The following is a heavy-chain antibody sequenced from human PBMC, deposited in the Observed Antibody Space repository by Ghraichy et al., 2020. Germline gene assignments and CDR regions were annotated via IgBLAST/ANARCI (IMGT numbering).Heavy chain of an antibody. J-gene: IGHJ6*02. CDR2: INHSGST. CDR3: ARVEYYSDSIGYSFGMDV. Sequence: SETLSLTCAVYGGSFSGYYWSWIRQPPGKGLEWIGEINHSGSTNYNPSLKSRVTISVDTSKNQFSLKLSSVTAADTAVYYCARVEYYSDSIGYSFGMDVWGQGTTVTVSS. CDR1: GGSFSGYY. D-gene: IGHD3-22*01. V-gene: IGHV4-34*01.